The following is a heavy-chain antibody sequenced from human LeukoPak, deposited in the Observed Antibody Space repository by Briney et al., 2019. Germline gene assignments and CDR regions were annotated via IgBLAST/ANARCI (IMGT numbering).Heavy chain of an antibody. CDR2: INHSGST. V-gene: IGHV4-39*07. D-gene: IGHD4-11*01. J-gene: IGHJ4*02. CDR1: GGSISSSTYY. CDR3: ARVRLHLDY. Sequence: SETLSLTCTVSGGSISSSTYYWGWIRQPPGKGLEWIGEINHSGSTNYNPSLKSRVTISVDTSKNQFSLKLSSVTAADTAVYYCARVRLHLDYWGQGTLVTVSS.